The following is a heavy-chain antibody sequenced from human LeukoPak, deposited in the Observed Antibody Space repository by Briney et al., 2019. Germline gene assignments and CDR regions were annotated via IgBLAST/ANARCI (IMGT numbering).Heavy chain of an antibody. CDR2: INPNSGGT. J-gene: IGHJ5*02. V-gene: IGHV1-2*02. CDR1: GYTFTGYY. CDR3: AREEGRYNWFDP. Sequence: GASVKVSCKASGYTFTGYYIHWVRQAPGQGLEWMGWINPNSGGTNYAQKFQGRVTMTRDTSISTAYMELSRLRSDDTAVYYCAREEGRYNWFDPWGQGTLVTVSS.